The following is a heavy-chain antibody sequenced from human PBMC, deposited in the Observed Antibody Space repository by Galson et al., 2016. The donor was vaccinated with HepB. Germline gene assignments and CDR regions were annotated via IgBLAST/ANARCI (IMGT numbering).Heavy chain of an antibody. Sequence: SETLSLTCTVSGGSISSRSYYWGWIRQPPGKGLEWIGSIYYSGSTYYNPSLKSRVTISVDTSKNQFSLKLSSVTAADTAVYYCARGYSYETGWGQGTLVTVSS. CDR3: ARGYSYETG. CDR1: GGSISSRSYY. V-gene: IGHV4-39*01. CDR2: IYYSGST. D-gene: IGHD5-18*01. J-gene: IGHJ4*02.